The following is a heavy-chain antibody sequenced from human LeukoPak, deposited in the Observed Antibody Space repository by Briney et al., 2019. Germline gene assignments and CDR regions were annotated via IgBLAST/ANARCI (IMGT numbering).Heavy chain of an antibody. V-gene: IGHV3-7*01. CDR3: ARDHDMIVVVLVNWFDP. J-gene: IGHJ5*02. Sequence: GGSLGLSCAASGFTFSSYWMSWVRQAPGKGLEWVANIKQDGSEKYYVDSVKGRFTISRDNAKNSLYLQMNSLRAEDTAVYYCARDHDMIVVVLVNWFDPWGQGTLVTVSS. CDR1: GFTFSSYW. D-gene: IGHD3-22*01. CDR2: IKQDGSEK.